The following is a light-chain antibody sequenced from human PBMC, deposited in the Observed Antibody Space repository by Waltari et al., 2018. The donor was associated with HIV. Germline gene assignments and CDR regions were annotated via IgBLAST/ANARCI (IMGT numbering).Light chain of an antibody. V-gene: IGLV3-21*02. J-gene: IGLJ2*01. Sequence: YVLTQPPSVSVAPGQTARITCGGDNIAGRKVHWYQRRPGQAPALVVFDDSDRPSGIPERFSGSISGNTATLIISRVEDGEEADYYCQVWDESNEQVVFGGGTRLTVL. CDR3: QVWDESNEQVV. CDR1: NIAGRK. CDR2: DDS.